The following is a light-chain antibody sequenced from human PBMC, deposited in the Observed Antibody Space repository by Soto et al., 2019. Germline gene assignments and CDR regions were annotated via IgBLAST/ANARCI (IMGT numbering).Light chain of an antibody. CDR2: GNS. J-gene: IGLJ1*01. V-gene: IGLV1-40*01. CDR3: QFYDSSLSVV. Sequence: QAVVTQPPSVSGAPGQRVTISCTGSSSNIGAGYDVHWYQQLPGTAPKLLIYGNSNRPSGVPDRFSGSKSGTSASLAITGLQAEDEADYYCQFYDSSLSVVFGTGTKVTVL. CDR1: SSNIGAGYD.